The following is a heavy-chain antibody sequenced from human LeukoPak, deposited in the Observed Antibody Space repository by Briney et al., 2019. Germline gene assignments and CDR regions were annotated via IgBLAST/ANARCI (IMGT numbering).Heavy chain of an antibody. CDR2: IYYSGST. CDR3: VRGAGKSSGYYFFDY. J-gene: IGHJ4*02. V-gene: IGHV4-39*07. CDR1: GGSISSSSYY. D-gene: IGHD3-22*01. Sequence: PSETLSLTCTVSGGSISSSSYYWGWIRQPPGKGLEWIGSIYYSGSTHYNPSLKSRVTISVDTSKKQFSLKLSSVTAADTAVYYCVRGAGKSSGYYFFDYWGQGTLVTVSS.